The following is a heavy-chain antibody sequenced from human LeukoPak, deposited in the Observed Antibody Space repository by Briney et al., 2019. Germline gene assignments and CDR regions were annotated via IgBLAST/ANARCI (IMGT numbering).Heavy chain of an antibody. CDR3: ARALEGTTGRFDY. V-gene: IGHV4-38-2*02. Sequence: PSETLSLTCTVSGYSISSNYYWGWIRQPPGEGLEWIGNIYHSVSISYNPSLKSRVTISVDTSKNQFSLKLTSVTAADTAVYYCARALEGTTGRFDYWGQGTLVTVSS. D-gene: IGHD1-7*01. J-gene: IGHJ4*02. CDR1: GYSISSNYY. CDR2: IYHSVSI.